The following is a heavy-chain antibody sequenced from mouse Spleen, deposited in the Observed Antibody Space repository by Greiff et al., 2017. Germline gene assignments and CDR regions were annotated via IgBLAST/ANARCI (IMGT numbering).Heavy chain of an antibody. Sequence: VQLVESGAELARPGASVKMSCKASGYTFTSYTMHWVKQRPGQGLEWIGYINPSSGYTKYNQKFKDKATLTADKSSSTAYMQLSSLTSEDSAVYYCAREGYDDYWGQGTTLTVSS. J-gene: IGHJ2*01. CDR1: GYTFTSYT. V-gene: IGHV1-4*01. CDR3: AREGYDDY. D-gene: IGHD2-14*01. CDR2: INPSSGYT.